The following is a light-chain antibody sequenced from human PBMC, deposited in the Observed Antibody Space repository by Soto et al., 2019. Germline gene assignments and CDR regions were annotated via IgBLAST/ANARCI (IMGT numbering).Light chain of an antibody. Sequence: EIVMTQSPATLSVSRGERATLSCWASQSVSSNVAWYQQKPGQAPRLLIYDASTKATGIPSRFSGSGSGTEDSLTIISLQSEDFAVSYCQHYNSWATFGQWTKVEVK. CDR1: QSVSSN. V-gene: IGKV3-15*01. CDR3: QHYNSWAT. CDR2: DAS. J-gene: IGKJ1*01.